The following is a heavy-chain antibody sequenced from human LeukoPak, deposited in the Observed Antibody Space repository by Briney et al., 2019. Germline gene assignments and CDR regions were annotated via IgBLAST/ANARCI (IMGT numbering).Heavy chain of an antibody. CDR3: TTRGGSFSIFDY. Sequence: GGSLRLSCAASGFTFSDAWMSWVRQAPGKGLEWVGRIKSKTDGGTTDYAAPVKGRFTIPRDDSKNTLYLQMNSLKTEDTAVYYCTTRGGSFSIFDYWGQGTLVTVSS. V-gene: IGHV3-15*01. J-gene: IGHJ4*02. CDR2: IKSKTDGGTT. D-gene: IGHD1-26*01. CDR1: GFTFSDAW.